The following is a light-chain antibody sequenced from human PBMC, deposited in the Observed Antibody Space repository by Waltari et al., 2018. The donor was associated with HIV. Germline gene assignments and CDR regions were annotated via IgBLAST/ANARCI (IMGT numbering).Light chain of an antibody. CDR3: AVWDDSLRGSV. V-gene: IGLV1-47*01. Sequence: QSVLTQPPSVSGTPGQRVRIPRSGSSSNLGNNYVYCYQQLPGTAPKLLIHRNNQRPSGVPDRFSGSKSGTSASLAISGLRSEDEADYYCAVWDDSLRGSVFGTGTEVTVL. CDR1: SSNLGNNY. J-gene: IGLJ1*01. CDR2: RNN.